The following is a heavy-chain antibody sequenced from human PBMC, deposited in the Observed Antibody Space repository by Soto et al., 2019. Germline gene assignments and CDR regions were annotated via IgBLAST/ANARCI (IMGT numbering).Heavy chain of an antibody. V-gene: IGHV3-30*18. J-gene: IGHJ6*02. CDR3: AKEGGNSAWFYYYYGMDV. CDR1: WFTLSSYC. CDR2: ISYYRSKK. Sequence: GGAPRISFAAPWFTLSSYCLPWGRPAPGKGVEGGAVISYYRSKKYYAHSVKGRFTISRDNSKNTLYLQMNRLRAEDTAVYYCAKEGGNSAWFYYYYGMDVWGQGTTVTVSS. D-gene: IGHD2-21*02.